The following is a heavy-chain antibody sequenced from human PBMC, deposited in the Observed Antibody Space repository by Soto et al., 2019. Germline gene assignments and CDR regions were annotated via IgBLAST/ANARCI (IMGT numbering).Heavy chain of an antibody. CDR2: IIPIFGTA. CDR3: ARDKQYGGNFDAFDI. CDR1: GGTFSSYA. V-gene: IGHV1-69*01. Sequence: QVQLVQSGAEVKKPGSSVKVSCRASGGTFSSYAISWVRQAPGQGLEWMGGIIPIFGTANYAQKFQGRVTITADESTRTAYMELSSLRSEDTAVYYCARDKQYGGNFDAFDIWGQGTMVTVSS. D-gene: IGHD2-21*02. J-gene: IGHJ3*02.